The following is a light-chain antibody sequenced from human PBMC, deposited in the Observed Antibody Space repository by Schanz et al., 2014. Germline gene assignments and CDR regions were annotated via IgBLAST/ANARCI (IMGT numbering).Light chain of an antibody. CDR1: SSDVGGYNF. Sequence: SALTQPPSASGSPGQSVTISCTGTSSDVGGYNFVSWYQQHPGKAPKLMIYEVSNRPSGVPDRFSGSKSGNTASLTVSGLQAEDEADYYCCAYAGSNIPVFGGGTKLTVL. CDR2: EVS. J-gene: IGLJ3*02. CDR3: CAYAGSNIPV. V-gene: IGLV2-8*01.